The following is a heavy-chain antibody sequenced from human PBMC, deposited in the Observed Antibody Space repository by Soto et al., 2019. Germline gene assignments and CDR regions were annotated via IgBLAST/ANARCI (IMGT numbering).Heavy chain of an antibody. D-gene: IGHD3-3*01. CDR2: INPNSGGT. Sequence: SVQVSCKASNDSLSSHFIHWVRQAPGEGLEWMGWINPNSGGTNYAQKFQGRVTMTRDTSISTAYMELSRLRSDDTAVYYCARRGVDRQLSTWFDPWGQGTLVTVSS. J-gene: IGHJ5*02. CDR1: NDSLSSHF. V-gene: IGHV1-2*02. CDR3: ARRGVDRQLSTWFDP.